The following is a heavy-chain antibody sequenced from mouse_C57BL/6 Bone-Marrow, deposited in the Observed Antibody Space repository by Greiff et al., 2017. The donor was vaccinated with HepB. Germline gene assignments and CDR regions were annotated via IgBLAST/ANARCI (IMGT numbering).Heavy chain of an antibody. CDR2: ISSGSSTI. Sequence: EVQLVESGGGLVKPGGSLKLSCAASGFTFSGYGMHWVRQAPEKGLEWVAYISSGSSTIYYADTVKGRFTISRDNAKNTLFLQMNSLRSEDTAMYYCARQRTFDYWGQGTTLTVSS. CDR3: ARQRTFDY. CDR1: GFTFSGYG. J-gene: IGHJ2*01. V-gene: IGHV5-17*01.